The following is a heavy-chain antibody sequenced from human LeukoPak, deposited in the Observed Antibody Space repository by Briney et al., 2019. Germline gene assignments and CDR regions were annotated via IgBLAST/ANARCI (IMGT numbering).Heavy chain of an antibody. V-gene: IGHV3-48*01. J-gene: IGHJ4*02. CDR1: GFTFSSYS. D-gene: IGHD5-18*01. CDR3: ARGRGYSYGTDY. Sequence: GGSLRLSCAASGFTFSSYSMNWVRQAPGKGLEWVSYISSSGSTIYYADSVKGRFTISRGNVKNSLYLQMNSLRAEDTAVYYCARGRGYSYGTDYWGQGTLITVSS. CDR2: ISSSGSTI.